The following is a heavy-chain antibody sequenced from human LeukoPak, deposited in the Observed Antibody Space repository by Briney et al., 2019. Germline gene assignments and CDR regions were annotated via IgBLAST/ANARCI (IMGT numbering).Heavy chain of an antibody. CDR1: GGSINNYY. V-gene: IGHV4-59*01. D-gene: IGHD6-19*01. Sequence: PSETLSLTCTVSGGSINNYYWSWIRQPPGEGLEWIGYIDDSGTTKYSASLRSRVTMSVASSKNQFSLKLVSVTAADTAIYYCVRDNWYDSGNTWHYYGMDVWGQGTTVTVSS. CDR2: IDDSGTT. CDR3: VRDNWYDSGNTWHYYGMDV. J-gene: IGHJ6*02.